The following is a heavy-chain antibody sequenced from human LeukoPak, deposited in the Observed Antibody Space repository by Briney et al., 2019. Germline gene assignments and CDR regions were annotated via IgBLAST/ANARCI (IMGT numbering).Heavy chain of an antibody. J-gene: IGHJ4*02. D-gene: IGHD3-22*01. CDR3: ARDRHQYSYDTTAYYRGYFDY. Sequence: GGSLRLSCAASGFTFSSYAMSWVRQAPGKGLEWVSAISASGSSTYYADSVKGRFTISRDNSKNTLYLQMNSLRAEDAAVYYCARDRHQYSYDTTAYYRGYFDYWGQGTLVTVSS. V-gene: IGHV3-23*01. CDR1: GFTFSSYA. CDR2: ISASGSST.